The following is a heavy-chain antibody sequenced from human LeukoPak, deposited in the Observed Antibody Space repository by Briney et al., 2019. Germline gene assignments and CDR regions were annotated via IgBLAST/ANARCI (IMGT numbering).Heavy chain of an antibody. D-gene: IGHD6-6*01. Sequence: PGGSLRLSCAASGFTFSRYSMTWVRQAPGKGLEWVSSIVTPDNHRYYADSVRGRFTISRDNAKNSLYLQMNSLRAEDTAVYYCARDGEAAARLFYYYYYMDVWGKGTTVTVSS. CDR2: IVTPDNHR. V-gene: IGHV3-21*01. J-gene: IGHJ6*03. CDR1: GFTFSRYS. CDR3: ARDGEAAARLFYYYYYMDV.